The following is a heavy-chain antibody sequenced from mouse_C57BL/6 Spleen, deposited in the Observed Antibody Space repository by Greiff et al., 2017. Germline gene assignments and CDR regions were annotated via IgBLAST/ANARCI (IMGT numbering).Heavy chain of an antibody. D-gene: IGHD1-1*01. V-gene: IGHV10-3*01. CDR2: IRSKSSNYAT. CDR1: GFTFNTYA. CDR3: VRDDYGRGYFDV. J-gene: IGHJ1*03. Sequence: DAGGGLVQPKGSLKLSCAASGFTFNTYAMHWVRQAPRKGLEWVARIRSKSSNYATYYADSVKDRFTISRDDSQSMLYLQMNNLKTEDTAMYYCVRDDYGRGYFDVWGTGTTVTVSS.